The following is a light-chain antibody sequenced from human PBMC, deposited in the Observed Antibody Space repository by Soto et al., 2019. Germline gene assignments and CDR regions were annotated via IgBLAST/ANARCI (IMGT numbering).Light chain of an antibody. J-gene: IGLJ2*01. CDR3: SSYAGSNNLGVV. Sequence: QSVLTQPPSASGSPGQSVTISCTGTSRDVGGYNYVSWYQQHPGKAPKLMIYEVSKRPSGVPDRFSGSKSGNTASLTVSGLQAEDEADYYCSSYAGSNNLGVVFGGGTKLTVL. V-gene: IGLV2-8*01. CDR2: EVS. CDR1: SRDVGGYNY.